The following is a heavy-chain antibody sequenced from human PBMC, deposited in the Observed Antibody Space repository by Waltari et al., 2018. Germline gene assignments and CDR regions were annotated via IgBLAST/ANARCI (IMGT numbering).Heavy chain of an antibody. Sequence: EVQLVECGGGLVQPGGSRRLSCSGSGFTFTNHWMSWVRQAPGKGPEWVASIKQDGSEKYYVDSMKGRFTISRDNAKNSLSLQMDSLRAEDTAVYFCARGVTTVEYWGQGTLVTVSS. CDR1: GFTFTNHW. J-gene: IGHJ4*02. V-gene: IGHV3-7*04. D-gene: IGHD2-21*02. CDR3: ARGVTTVEY. CDR2: IKQDGSEK.